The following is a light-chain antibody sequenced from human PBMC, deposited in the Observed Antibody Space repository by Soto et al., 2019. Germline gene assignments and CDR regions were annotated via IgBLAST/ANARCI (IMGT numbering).Light chain of an antibody. V-gene: IGLV2-14*01. CDR3: SSYTTISTLV. CDR2: DVS. J-gene: IGLJ2*01. Sequence: QSALTQPASVSGSPGQSITISCTGITSDIGVSWYQQHPGKAPKLIIYDVSNRPSGVSNRFSGSQSANTASLTISGLQAEGEAADYCSSYTTISTLVFGGGTKLTVL. CDR1: TSDIG.